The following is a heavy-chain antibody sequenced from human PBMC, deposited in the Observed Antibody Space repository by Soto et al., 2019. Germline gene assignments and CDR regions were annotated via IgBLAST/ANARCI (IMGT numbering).Heavy chain of an antibody. CDR2: IIPIFATP. Sequence: QVQLVQSGAEVKKPGSSLKVYCKTSPGNFRRYAFSWVRQAPGQGLEWMGGIIPIFATPHYTQRFQGRVTIAADESTNTIYMDLSGLRADDTAVYFCARGRGACSGDCMSADYWGQGTQITVSS. CDR1: PGNFRRYA. J-gene: IGHJ4*02. V-gene: IGHV1-69*01. CDR3: ARGRGACSGDCMSADY. D-gene: IGHD2-21*02.